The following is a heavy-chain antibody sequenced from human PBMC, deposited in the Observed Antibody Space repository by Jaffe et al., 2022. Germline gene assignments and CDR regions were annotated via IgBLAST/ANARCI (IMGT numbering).Heavy chain of an antibody. Sequence: QVQLVQSGAEVKKPGASVKVSCKASGYTFTGYYMHWVRQAPGQGLEWMGRINPNSGGTNYAQKFQGRVTMTRDTSISTAYMELSRLRSDDTAVYYCARSGLELRSYYYYYYMDVWGKGTTVTVSS. CDR2: INPNSGGT. CDR1: GYTFTGYY. D-gene: IGHD1-7*01. V-gene: IGHV1-2*06. J-gene: IGHJ6*03. CDR3: ARSGLELRSYYYYYYMDV.